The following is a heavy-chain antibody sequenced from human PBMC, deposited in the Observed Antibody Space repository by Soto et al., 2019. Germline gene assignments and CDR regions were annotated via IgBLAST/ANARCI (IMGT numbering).Heavy chain of an antibody. V-gene: IGHV3-74*01. CDR3: ARDLYRSGWHPFDY. D-gene: IGHD6-19*01. CDR2: IDTDGSRT. J-gene: IGHJ4*02. CDR1: GFTFSSYW. Sequence: PGGSLRLSCAASGFTFSSYWMHWVRQVSGKGLVWVSRIDTDGSRTSYADSVKGRFTISRDNAKNTLYLQMNSLRAEDTAMYYCARDLYRSGWHPFDYWGQGTLVTVSS.